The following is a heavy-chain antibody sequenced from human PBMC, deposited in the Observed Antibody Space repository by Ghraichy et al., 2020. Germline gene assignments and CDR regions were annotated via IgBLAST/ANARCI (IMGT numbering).Heavy chain of an antibody. CDR1: GFTFSSYW. Sequence: GGSLRLSCAASGFTFSSYWMHWVRQAPGKGLVWVSRINSDGSSTSYADSVKGRFTISRDNAKNTLYLQMNSLRAEDTAVYYCARVVQYQLLSYYYGMDVWGQGTTVTVPS. CDR2: INSDGSST. CDR3: ARVVQYQLLSYYYGMDV. J-gene: IGHJ6*02. D-gene: IGHD2-2*01. V-gene: IGHV3-74*01.